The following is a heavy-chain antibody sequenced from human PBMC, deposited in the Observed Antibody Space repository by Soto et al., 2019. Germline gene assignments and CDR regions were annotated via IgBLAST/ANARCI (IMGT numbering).Heavy chain of an antibody. J-gene: IGHJ4*02. D-gene: IGHD3-3*01. V-gene: IGHV4-34*01. CDR2: INRSGST. Sequence: SETLSLTCAVYGGSFSGYYWSWIRQPPGKGLEWIGEINRSGSTNYNPSLKSRVTISVDTSKNQFSLKLSSVTAADTAVYYCARAFSIFGVVTFDYWGQGTLVTVSS. CDR3: ARAFSIFGVVTFDY. CDR1: GGSFSGYY.